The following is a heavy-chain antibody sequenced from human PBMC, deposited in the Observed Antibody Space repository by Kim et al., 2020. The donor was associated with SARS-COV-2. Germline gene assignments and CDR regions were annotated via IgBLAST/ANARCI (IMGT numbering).Heavy chain of an antibody. V-gene: IGHV5-51*01. CDR3: ARPSGYDDPFDL. Sequence: RYSPSFQGQVTSSADKSISTAYLQWSSLKASDTAMYYCARPSGYDDPFDLWGRGTLVTVSS. J-gene: IGHJ2*01. D-gene: IGHD5-12*01.